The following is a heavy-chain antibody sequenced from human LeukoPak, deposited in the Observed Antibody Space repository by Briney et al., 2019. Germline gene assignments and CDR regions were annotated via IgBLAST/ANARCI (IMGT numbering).Heavy chain of an antibody. CDR3: ASRYCTNGVCSGYYYYYMDV. CDR2: FIPIFGTA. CDR1: GGTFSSYA. D-gene: IGHD2-8*01. J-gene: IGHJ6*03. Sequence: ASVKVSCKASGGTFSSYAISWVRQAPGQGLEWMGGFIPIFGTANYAQKFQGRVTITTDESTSTAYMELSSLRSEDTAVYYCASRYCTNGVCSGYYYYYMDVWGKGTTVTVSS. V-gene: IGHV1-69*05.